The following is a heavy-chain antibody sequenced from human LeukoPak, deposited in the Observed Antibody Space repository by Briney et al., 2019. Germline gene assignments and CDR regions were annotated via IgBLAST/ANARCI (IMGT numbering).Heavy chain of an antibody. V-gene: IGHV1-69*13. Sequence: ASVKVSCKASGGTFSSYAISWVRQAPGQGLEWMGGIIPIFGTANYAQKFQGRVTITADESTSTAYMELSSLRSEDTAVYYCAREIGTYYYDSSGGAFDIWGQGTMVTVSS. CDR2: IIPIFGTA. J-gene: IGHJ3*02. D-gene: IGHD3-22*01. CDR3: AREIGTYYYDSSGGAFDI. CDR1: GGTFSSYA.